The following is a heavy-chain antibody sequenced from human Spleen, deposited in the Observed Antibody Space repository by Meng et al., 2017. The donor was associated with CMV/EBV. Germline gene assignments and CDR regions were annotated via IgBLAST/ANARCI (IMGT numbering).Heavy chain of an antibody. D-gene: IGHD3-10*01. CDR1: YGSVSSGSYY. CDR2: IFYNGNT. J-gene: IGHJ4*02. Sequence: SETLSLTCTVSYGSVSSGSYYWSWIRQPPGKGLEWIGYIFYNGNTNYKPSLKSRVTTSADTSKNQFSLKLSSVTAADTAIYYCARSYHEVQLWSTSFEYWGQGMLVTVSS. V-gene: IGHV4-61*01. CDR3: ARSYHEVQLWSTSFEY.